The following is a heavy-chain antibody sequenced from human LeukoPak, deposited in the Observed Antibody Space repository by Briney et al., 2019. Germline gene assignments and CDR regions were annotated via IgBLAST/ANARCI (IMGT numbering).Heavy chain of an antibody. CDR3: ARDVRIVYYDRSPDY. CDR1: GFTFNRYG. V-gene: IGHV3-30*02. D-gene: IGHD3-22*01. CDR2: IGHDGNNK. J-gene: IGHJ4*02. Sequence: GGPLRLSCAASGFTFNRYGMHWVRQAPGKGLEWVAYIGHDGNNKYYADSVKGRFTISRDSSKNTLYLQMNSLRAEDTAVYYCARDVRIVYYDRSPDYWGQGTLVTVSS.